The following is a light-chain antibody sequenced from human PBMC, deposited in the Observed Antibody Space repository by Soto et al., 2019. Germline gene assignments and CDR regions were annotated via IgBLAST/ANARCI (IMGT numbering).Light chain of an antibody. CDR1: QSVSTN. V-gene: IGKV3-15*01. J-gene: IGKJ1*01. Sequence: EIVMTQSPATLSVSPGERATLSCRVSQSVSTNLAWDQQKPGQAPRLLIYGASTRATGIPARFTGSGSGTEFTLTISSLQSEDFAFYYCQHYNNWTPWTFGRGTKVEIK. CDR2: GAS. CDR3: QHYNNWTPWT.